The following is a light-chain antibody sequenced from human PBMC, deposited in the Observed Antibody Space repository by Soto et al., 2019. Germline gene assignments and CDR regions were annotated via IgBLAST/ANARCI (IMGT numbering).Light chain of an antibody. CDR3: QQSYSAPKR. J-gene: IGKJ1*01. CDR1: QNINNY. CDR2: AAS. V-gene: IGKV1-39*01. Sequence: DIQMTQSPSSLSASVGDRVTITCRSSQNINNYLNWYQQKPGKAPKLLIYAASSLQSGVPSRFSGSGSGTDFTLTISSLQPEDFATYYCQQSYSAPKRFGLGTRVEIK.